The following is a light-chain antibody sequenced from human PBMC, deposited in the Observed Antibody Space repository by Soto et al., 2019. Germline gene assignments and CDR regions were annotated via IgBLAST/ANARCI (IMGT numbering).Light chain of an antibody. CDR2: DAS. V-gene: IGKV3-11*01. Sequence: EIVLTQSPANLSLSPGERATLSCRASQSVSNFLAWYQQKPGQAPRLLIYDASTRATGIPARFSGSGSGTDFALTISSLEPEDFAVYYCQQRRTWPPLTFGGGTKVEIK. CDR1: QSVSNF. J-gene: IGKJ4*01. CDR3: QQRRTWPPLT.